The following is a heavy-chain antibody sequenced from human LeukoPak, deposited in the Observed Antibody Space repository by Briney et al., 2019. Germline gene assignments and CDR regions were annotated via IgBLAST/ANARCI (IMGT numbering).Heavy chain of an antibody. CDR1: GFTFSDYA. Sequence: GGSLRLSCAASGFTFSDYAMHWVRQAPGKGLEWVAVLSYGGTIKYYADSVKGRFTISRDNSKNTMFLQMNSLRAEDTAVYHCARDRSGYAKDAFDFWGQGTMVTVSS. CDR3: ARDRSGYAKDAFDF. V-gene: IGHV3-30-3*01. CDR2: LSYGGTIK. D-gene: IGHD3-3*01. J-gene: IGHJ3*01.